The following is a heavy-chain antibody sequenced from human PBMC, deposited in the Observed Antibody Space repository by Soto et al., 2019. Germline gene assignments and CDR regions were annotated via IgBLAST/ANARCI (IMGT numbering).Heavy chain of an antibody. J-gene: IGHJ6*02. CDR2: INHSGST. CDR1: GGSFSGYY. CDR3: AREKYQLLYYYNGMNV. D-gene: IGHD2-2*01. Sequence: SETLSLTCAVYGGSFSGYYWSWIRQPPGKGLEWIGEINHSGSTNYNPSLKSRVTISVDTSKNQFSLKVSSVTAADTAVYYCAREKYQLLYYYNGMNVWGQGTTVTVSS. V-gene: IGHV4-34*01.